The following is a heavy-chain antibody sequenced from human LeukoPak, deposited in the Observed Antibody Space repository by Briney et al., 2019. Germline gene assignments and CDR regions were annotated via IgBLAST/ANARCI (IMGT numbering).Heavy chain of an antibody. CDR3: ARASYYYYYMDV. V-gene: IGHV1-8*01. Sequence: GASVKVSCKASGYTFTSYDINWVRQAPGQGLEWMGWMNPNSGNTGYAQKFQGRVTMTRNTSISTAYMELSSLRSEDTAVYYCARASYYYYYMDVWGKGTTVTISS. CDR1: GYTFTSYD. J-gene: IGHJ6*03. CDR2: MNPNSGNT.